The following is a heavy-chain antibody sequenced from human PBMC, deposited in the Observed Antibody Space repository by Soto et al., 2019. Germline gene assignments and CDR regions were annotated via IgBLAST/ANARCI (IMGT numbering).Heavy chain of an antibody. D-gene: IGHD6-13*01. V-gene: IGHV1-69*01. CDR1: GGTFSSYA. CDR3: ARAGIAAALYWFDP. Sequence: QVQLVQSGAEVKKPGSSVKVPCKASGGTFSSYAISWVRQAPGQGLEWMGGIIPIFGTANYAQKFQGRVTITADESTSTAYMELSSLRSEDTAVYYCARAGIAAALYWFDPWGQGTLVTVSS. CDR2: IIPIFGTA. J-gene: IGHJ5*02.